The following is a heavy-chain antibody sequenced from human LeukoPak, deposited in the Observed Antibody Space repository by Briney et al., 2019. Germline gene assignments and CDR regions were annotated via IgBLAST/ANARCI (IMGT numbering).Heavy chain of an antibody. D-gene: IGHD1-26*01. Sequence: PSETLSLTCTVSGYSISSGYYWGWIRQPPGKGPEWIGSIYHSGSTYYNPSLKSRVTISVDTSKNQFSLKLSSVTAADTAVYYCARDKSGSYRWGQGTLVTVSS. CDR3: ARDKSGSYR. V-gene: IGHV4-38-2*02. J-gene: IGHJ4*02. CDR2: IYHSGST. CDR1: GYSISSGYY.